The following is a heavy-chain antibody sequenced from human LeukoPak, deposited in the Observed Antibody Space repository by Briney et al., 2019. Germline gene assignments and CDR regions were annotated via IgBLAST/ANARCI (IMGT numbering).Heavy chain of an antibody. Sequence: ASVKVSCKASGYTFTSYYMHWVRQAPGQGLEWMGIINPSDGSTNYAQKFQGRVTMTRDTSTSTVYMELSSLKSEDTAVYYCARVPSSCYYGMDVWGQGTTVTVSS. CDR3: ARVPSSCYYGMDV. CDR2: INPSDGST. D-gene: IGHD2-2*01. CDR1: GYTFTSYY. J-gene: IGHJ6*02. V-gene: IGHV1-46*01.